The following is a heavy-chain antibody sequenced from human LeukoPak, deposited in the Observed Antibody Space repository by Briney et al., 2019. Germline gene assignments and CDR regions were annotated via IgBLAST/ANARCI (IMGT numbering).Heavy chain of an antibody. D-gene: IGHD3-10*01. CDR3: AKPPGADYYGSGSFDY. CDR2: ISYDGSNK. CDR1: GFTFSSYA. J-gene: IGHJ4*02. Sequence: GGSLRLSCAASGFTFSSYAMHWVRQAPGKGLEWVAVISYDGSNKYYADSVKGRFTISRDNSKNTLYLQMNSLRAEDTAVYYCAKPPGADYYGSGSFDYWGQGTLVTVSS. V-gene: IGHV3-30-3*02.